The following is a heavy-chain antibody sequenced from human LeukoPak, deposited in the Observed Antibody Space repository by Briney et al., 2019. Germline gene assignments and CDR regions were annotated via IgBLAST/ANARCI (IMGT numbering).Heavy chain of an antibody. CDR3: VRDAYGGSFSGH. J-gene: IGHJ4*02. D-gene: IGHD1-26*01. Sequence: QPGRSLRLSCAASGFIFDDHGMHWVRQAPGKGLEWVSGISWSSGIIGYADSVKGRFTISRDNAKNSLHLQMNSLRAEDTAAYYCVRDAYGGSFSGHWGKGTLVAVSS. CDR2: ISWSSGII. V-gene: IGHV3-9*01. CDR1: GFIFDDHG.